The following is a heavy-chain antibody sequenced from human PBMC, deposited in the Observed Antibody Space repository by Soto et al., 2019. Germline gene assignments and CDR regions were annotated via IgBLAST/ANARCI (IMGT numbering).Heavy chain of an antibody. J-gene: IGHJ6*02. V-gene: IGHV4-4*02. D-gene: IGHD5-12*01. CDR2: IYHSGST. Sequence: PSETLSLTCAVSGGSISSSNWWSWVRQPPGKGLEWIGEIYHSGSTNYNPSLKSRVTISVDKSKNQFSLKLSSVPAADTAVYYCASGYDGIIYSYGMDVWGQGTTVTVSS. CDR1: GGSISSSNW. CDR3: ASGYDGIIYSYGMDV.